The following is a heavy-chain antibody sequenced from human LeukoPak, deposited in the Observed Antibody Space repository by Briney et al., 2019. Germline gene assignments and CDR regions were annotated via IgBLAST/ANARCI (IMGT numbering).Heavy chain of an antibody. J-gene: IGHJ3*02. D-gene: IGHD5-12*01. CDR2: ITSSSSFI. CDR1: RFSFSSYS. CDR3: ARGAGGHDWNDAFDI. V-gene: IGHV3-21*01. Sequence: GGPLRLSCAASRFSFSSYSMNWVRQAPGKGLEWVSSITSSSSFIYYADSVKGRFTISRDNARNSLYLQMNSLRAEDTAVYYCARGAGGHDWNDAFDIWGQGTMVTVSS.